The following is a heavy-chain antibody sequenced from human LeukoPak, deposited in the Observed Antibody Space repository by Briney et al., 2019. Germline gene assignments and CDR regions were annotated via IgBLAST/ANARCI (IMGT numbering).Heavy chain of an antibody. Sequence: SETLSLTCTVSGVSISSYYWSWIRQPAGKGLEWIGRIYTSGSTNHNPSLKSRVTMSVDTSKNQFSLKLSSVTAADTAVYYCARDPGGFDSTDAFDIWGQGTMVTVSS. V-gene: IGHV4-4*07. CDR1: GVSISSYY. CDR3: ARDPGGFDSTDAFDI. D-gene: IGHD3-22*01. CDR2: IYTSGST. J-gene: IGHJ3*02.